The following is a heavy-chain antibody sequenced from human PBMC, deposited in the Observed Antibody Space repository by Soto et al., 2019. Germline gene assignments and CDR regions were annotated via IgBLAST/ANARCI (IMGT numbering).Heavy chain of an antibody. CDR3: ARGASVDYGDSY. Sequence: QVQLVESGGGLVKPGGSLRLSCAASGFTFSDYYMSWIRQAPGKGLEWVSYISSSGSTIYYADPVKGRFTISRDNAKNPLYPQMNRLRAEDTGVYYCARGASVDYGDSYWGQGTLVTVSS. J-gene: IGHJ4*02. V-gene: IGHV3-11*01. D-gene: IGHD4-17*01. CDR1: GFTFSDYY. CDR2: ISSSGSTI.